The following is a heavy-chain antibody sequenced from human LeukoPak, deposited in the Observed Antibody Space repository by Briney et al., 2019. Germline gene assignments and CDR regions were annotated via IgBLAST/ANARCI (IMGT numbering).Heavy chain of an antibody. CDR2: IKQDGSEK. V-gene: IGHV3-7*01. D-gene: IGHD3-10*01. CDR3: ARDDGSGSFYFDY. J-gene: IGHJ4*02. CDR1: GFTFSSYW. Sequence: PGESLRLSCAASGFTFSSYWMSWVRQAPGKGLEWVANIKQDGSEKYYVDSVKGRFTISRDNAKNSLYLQMNSLRAEDTAVYYCARDDGSGSFYFDYWGQGTLVTVSS.